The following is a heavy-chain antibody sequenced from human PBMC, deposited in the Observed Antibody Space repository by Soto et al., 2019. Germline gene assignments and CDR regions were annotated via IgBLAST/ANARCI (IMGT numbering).Heavy chain of an antibody. J-gene: IGHJ4*02. CDR1: GGSISSGGYS. Sequence: ASETLSLTCTVSGGSISSGGYSWSWIRQPPGKGLEWIGYMYHSGNTYYTPSLKSRATISLDTSRNQFFLNLNSVTAADTAVYYCARDVGSSHGPGHPHYFDYWGQGTLVTVSS. CDR2: MYHSGNT. D-gene: IGHD2-2*01. V-gene: IGHV4-30-2*05. CDR3: ARDVGSSHGPGHPHYFDY.